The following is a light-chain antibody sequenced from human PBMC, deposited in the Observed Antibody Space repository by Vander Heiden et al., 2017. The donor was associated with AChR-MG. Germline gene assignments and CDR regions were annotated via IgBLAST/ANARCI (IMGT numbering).Light chain of an antibody. CDR1: SRSIGTNY. CDR3: QYYDSTNWR. V-gene: IGLV6-57*03. CDR2: DDD. Sequence: NFVLTQPHSVSESPGKTVTLSCTRSSRSIGTNYVQWYQQRPGSAPIIVIYDDDQRASGVPDRFSGSIDSSSTSASLTSAGLKAEDEADYYCQYYDSTNWRFGGGTKLTVL. J-gene: IGLJ2*01.